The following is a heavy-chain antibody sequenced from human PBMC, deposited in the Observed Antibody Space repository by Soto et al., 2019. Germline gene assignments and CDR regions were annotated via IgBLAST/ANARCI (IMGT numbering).Heavy chain of an antibody. D-gene: IGHD1-26*01. CDR1: GFTFSSYS. Sequence: PGGSLRLSCAASGFTFSSYSMSWVRQAPGKGLEWVSAISGSGGSTYYADSVKGRFTISRDNSKNTLYLQMNSLRAEDTAVYYCAKVGATNYYYYGMDVWGQGTTVTVSS. CDR2: ISGSGGST. CDR3: AKVGATNYYYYGMDV. J-gene: IGHJ6*02. V-gene: IGHV3-23*01.